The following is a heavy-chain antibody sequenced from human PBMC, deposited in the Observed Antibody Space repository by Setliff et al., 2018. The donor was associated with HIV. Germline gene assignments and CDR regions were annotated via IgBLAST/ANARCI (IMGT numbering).Heavy chain of an antibody. J-gene: IGHJ4*02. D-gene: IGHD5-12*01. Sequence: GESLKISCKGSGYYFTTFWIGWVRQMPGKGLEWMGFIYPDDSDARYSPSFQGQVTISADKSISTAYLQWSSLKASDTAMYYCARHGGYNPLDYWGQGTLVTVSS. CDR2: IYPDDSDA. CDR1: GYYFTTFW. CDR3: ARHGGYNPLDY. V-gene: IGHV5-51*01.